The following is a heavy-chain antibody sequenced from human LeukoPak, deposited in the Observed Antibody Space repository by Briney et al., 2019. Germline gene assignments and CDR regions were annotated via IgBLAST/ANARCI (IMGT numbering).Heavy chain of an antibody. V-gene: IGHV3-74*01. D-gene: IGHD1-26*01. CDR1: GFTFSSYW. CDR2: IKSDGSST. Sequence: PGGSLRLSCAASGFTFSSYWMHWVRQASGKGLVWVSRIKSDGSSTTYADSVKGRFTISRDNSKNTLYLQMNSLRAEDTAVYYCARGGSPPEALGGAFNIWGQGTMVTVSS. CDR3: ARGGSPPEALGGAFNI. J-gene: IGHJ3*02.